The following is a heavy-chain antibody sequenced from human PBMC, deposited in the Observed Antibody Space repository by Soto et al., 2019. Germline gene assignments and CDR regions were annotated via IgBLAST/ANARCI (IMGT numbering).Heavy chain of an antibody. Sequence: GGSLRLSCAASEFTFSNYAMSWVRQAPGKGLEWVSSISDNGGTTYYADSVKGRFTISRDNSKNTLYLQMNSLRAEDTAVYYCAKDPQPLIVYFDYWGQGTHLSVSS. CDR3: AKDPQPLIVYFDY. CDR1: EFTFSNYA. CDR2: ISDNGGTT. V-gene: IGHV3-23*01. J-gene: IGHJ4*02. D-gene: IGHD6-13*01.